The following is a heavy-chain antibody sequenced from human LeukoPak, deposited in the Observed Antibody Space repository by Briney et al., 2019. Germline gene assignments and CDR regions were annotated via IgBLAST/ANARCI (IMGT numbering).Heavy chain of an antibody. D-gene: IGHD3-22*01. V-gene: IGHV3-48*04. J-gene: IGHJ4*02. Sequence: GESLRLSCAASGFTFSSYSMNWVRQAPGKGLEWVSYISSSSSTISYEDSVKGRFTISRDNAKNSLYLQMNSLRAEDTAVYYCATLRHYYDSSGYGYWGQGTLVTVSS. CDR1: GFTFSSYS. CDR2: ISSSSSTI. CDR3: ATLRHYYDSSGYGY.